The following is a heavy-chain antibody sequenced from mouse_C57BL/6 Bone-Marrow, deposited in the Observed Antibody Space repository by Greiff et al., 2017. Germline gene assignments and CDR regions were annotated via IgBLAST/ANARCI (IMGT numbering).Heavy chain of an antibody. Sequence: EVKLMESGGGLVQSGRSLRLSCATSGFTFSDFYMEWVRQAPGKGLEWIAASRNKANDYTTEYSASVKGRFIVSRDTSQSILYLQMNALRAEDTAIYYCARDEDYYGIFAYWGQGTLVTVSA. CDR2: SRNKANDYTT. J-gene: IGHJ3*01. D-gene: IGHD1-1*01. V-gene: IGHV7-1*01. CDR1: GFTFSDFY. CDR3: ARDEDYYGIFAY.